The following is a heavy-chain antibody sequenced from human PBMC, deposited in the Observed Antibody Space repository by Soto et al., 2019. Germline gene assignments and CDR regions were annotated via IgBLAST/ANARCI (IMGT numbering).Heavy chain of an antibody. CDR3: ASYAYWAAFDI. V-gene: IGHV3-7*05. D-gene: IGHD2-2*01. CDR2: IKQDGSEK. Sequence: GSLRLSCAASGFTFSSYWMSWVRQAPGKGLEWVANIKQDGSEKYYVDSVKGLFTISRENPKNSLFLQIKSLRAEDTAVYYCASYAYWAAFDIWGQGKMVTVSS. CDR1: GFTFSSYW. J-gene: IGHJ3*02.